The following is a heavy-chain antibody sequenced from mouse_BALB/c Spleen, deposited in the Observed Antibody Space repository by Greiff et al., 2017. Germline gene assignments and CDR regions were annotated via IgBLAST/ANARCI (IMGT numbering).Heavy chain of an antibody. CDR3: ARLITTVVAGAMDY. J-gene: IGHJ4*01. Sequence: VMLVESGPGLVAPSQSLSITCTVSGFSLTSYGVHWVRQPPGKGLEWLGVIWAGGSTNYNSALMSRLSISKDNSKSQVFLKMNSLQTDDTAMYYCARLITTVVAGAMDYWGQGTSVTVSS. CDR2: IWAGGST. D-gene: IGHD1-1*01. V-gene: IGHV2-9*02. CDR1: GFSLTSYG.